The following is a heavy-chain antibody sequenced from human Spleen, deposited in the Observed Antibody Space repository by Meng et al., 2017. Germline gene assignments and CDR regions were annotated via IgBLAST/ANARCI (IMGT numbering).Heavy chain of an antibody. Sequence: QIQLQQSGPGLVKPSQTLSLTCAISGDSVSSNSAAWNWLRQSPSRGLEWLGRTYYRSKWYHDYAVSVQSRITINPDTSQNQFSLQLNSVTPEDTAVYYCARQEGAFDYWGQGTLVTVSS. V-gene: IGHV6-1*01. J-gene: IGHJ4*02. CDR2: TYYRSKWYH. CDR3: ARQEGAFDY. D-gene: IGHD3-16*01. CDR1: GDSVSSNSAA.